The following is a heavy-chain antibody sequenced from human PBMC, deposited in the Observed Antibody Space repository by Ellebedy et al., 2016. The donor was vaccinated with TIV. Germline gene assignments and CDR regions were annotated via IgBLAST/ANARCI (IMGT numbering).Heavy chain of an antibody. CDR2: IKSKTDGGTT. Sequence: PGGSLRLSCAVSGFTFSNAWMSWVRQAPGKGLEWVGLIKSKTDGGTTDYAAPVKGRFTISRDDSKNTLYLQMNSLKTEDTAVYYCTSHRINTGIRYSGRFDFWGQGTLVTVSS. D-gene: IGHD1-26*01. V-gene: IGHV3-15*01. CDR3: TSHRINTGIRYSGRFDF. J-gene: IGHJ4*02. CDR1: GFTFSNAW.